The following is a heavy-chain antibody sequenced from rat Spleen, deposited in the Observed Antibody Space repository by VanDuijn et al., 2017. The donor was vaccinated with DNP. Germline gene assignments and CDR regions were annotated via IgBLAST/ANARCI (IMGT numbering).Heavy chain of an antibody. Sequence: EVRLQESGPGLVQPSQSLSLTCSVTGYSITSNYWGWIRKFPGNKMEWIGHINYSGRISYNPSLTGRISSTRDTSKNQFFLQLNSVTTEDTATYYSVRGHPPRGFDYWGQGVMVTVSS. D-gene: IGHD3-8*01. CDR3: VRGHPPRGFDY. CDR1: GYSITSNY. CDR2: INYSGRI. V-gene: IGHV3-1*01. J-gene: IGHJ2*01.